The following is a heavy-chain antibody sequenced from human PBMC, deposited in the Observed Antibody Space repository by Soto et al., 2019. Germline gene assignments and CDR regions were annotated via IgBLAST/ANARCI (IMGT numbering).Heavy chain of an antibody. J-gene: IGHJ3*02. CDR2: ISYDGSNK. CDR3: ASQNWRHDAFDI. V-gene: IGHV3-30*04. CDR1: GFTFSSYA. D-gene: IGHD1-1*01. Sequence: GGSLRLSCAASGFTFSSYAMHWVRQAPGKGLEWVAVISYDGSNKYYADSVKGRFTISRDNSKNTLYLQMNSLRAEDTAVYYCASQNWRHDAFDIWGQGTMVTVSS.